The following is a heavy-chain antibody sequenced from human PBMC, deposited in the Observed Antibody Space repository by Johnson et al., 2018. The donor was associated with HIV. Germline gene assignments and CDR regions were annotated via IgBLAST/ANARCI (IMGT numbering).Heavy chain of an antibody. CDR3: ARETRDDAFDI. CDR2: ISYDGKST. V-gene: IGHV3-30*03. CDR1: GFTFSSYW. D-gene: IGHD4-11*01. Sequence: QVQLVESGGGLVQPGGSLRLSCAASGFTFSSYWMHWVRQAPGKGLVWVAVISYDGKSTYYADSVKGRFTISRDNSKNTLYLQMNSLRAEDTALYYCARETRDDAFDIWGQGTMVTVSS. J-gene: IGHJ3*02.